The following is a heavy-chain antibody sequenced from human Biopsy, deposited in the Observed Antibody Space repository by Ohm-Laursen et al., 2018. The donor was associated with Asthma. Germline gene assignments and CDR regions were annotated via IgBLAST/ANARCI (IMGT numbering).Heavy chain of an antibody. V-gene: IGHV4-39*01. J-gene: IGHJ4*02. CDR2: THYSGST. CDR3: ASPVNRAFGGYEWAAVFDY. Sequence: SETLSLTCTVSGASIRGSGSYWAWIRQAPGKGPEWIGTTHYSGSTFYKPSLRSRVTMSLDPSTNQFSLRLRSVTATDTAVYYCASPVNRAFGGYEWAAVFDYWGQGILVTVSS. D-gene: IGHD5-12*01. CDR1: GASIRGSGSY.